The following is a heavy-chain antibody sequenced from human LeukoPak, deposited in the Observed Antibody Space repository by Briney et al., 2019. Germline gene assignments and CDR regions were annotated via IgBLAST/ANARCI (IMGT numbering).Heavy chain of an antibody. V-gene: IGHV3-33*01. D-gene: IGHD3-22*01. CDR2: AQGDGRLQ. CDR1: GFSFSTYG. Sequence: PGTSLRLSCAASGFSFSTYGMHWVRQAPGKGLEWVAAAQGDGRLQYYADSVKGRFTISKDTSKSTLYVQMNSLRAEDTAVYYCATGGGFYYGHWGQGTLVTVSS. CDR3: ATGGGFYYGH. J-gene: IGHJ4*02.